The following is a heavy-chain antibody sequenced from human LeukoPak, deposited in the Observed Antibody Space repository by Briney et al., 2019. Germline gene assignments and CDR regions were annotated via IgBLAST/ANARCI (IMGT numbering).Heavy chain of an antibody. CDR1: GGSISSGGYY. J-gene: IGHJ4*02. V-gene: IGHV4-61*08. CDR2: IYYSGST. CDR3: ARRAANTATFDY. D-gene: IGHD6-25*01. Sequence: SETLSLTCTVSGGSISSGGYYWSWIRQHPGKGLEWIGYIYYSGSTNYNPSLKSRVTISVDTSKNQFSLKLSSVTAADTAVYYCARRAANTATFDYWGQGTLVTVSS.